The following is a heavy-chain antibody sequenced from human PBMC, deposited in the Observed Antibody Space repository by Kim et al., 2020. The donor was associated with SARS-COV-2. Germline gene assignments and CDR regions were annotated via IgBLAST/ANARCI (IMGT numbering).Heavy chain of an antibody. D-gene: IGHD5-12*01. Sequence: GGSLRLSCAASGFTFSSYGMHWVRQAPGKGLEWVAVISYDGSNKYYADSVKGRFTISRDNSKNTLYLQMNSLRAEDTAVYYCARDPVDIVATTPNFDYWG. J-gene: IGHJ4*01. CDR3: ARDPVDIVATTPNFDY. V-gene: IGHV3-33*05. CDR1: GFTFSSYG. CDR2: ISYDGSNK.